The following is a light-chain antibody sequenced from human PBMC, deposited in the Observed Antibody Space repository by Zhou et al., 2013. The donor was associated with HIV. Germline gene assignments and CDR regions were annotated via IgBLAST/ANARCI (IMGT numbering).Light chain of an antibody. Sequence: IRMTQSPSSFSASTGDRVTVSCRASQDISTYVAWYQQKLGKTPRLLIYAASTLQSGVPSRFSGTGSGTDFTLTISSLQPEDFAVYYCQFYNNWPPTWTFGRGTKVEMK. V-gene: IGKV1-8*01. CDR1: QDISTY. CDR2: AAS. J-gene: IGKJ1*01. CDR3: QFYNNWPPTWT.